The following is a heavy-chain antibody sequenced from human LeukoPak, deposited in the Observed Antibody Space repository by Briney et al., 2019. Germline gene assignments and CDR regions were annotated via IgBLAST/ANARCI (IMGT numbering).Heavy chain of an antibody. J-gene: IGHJ6*04. CDR3: AELGITMIGGV. D-gene: IGHD3-10*02. CDR1: GFTFSSYE. Sequence: GGSLRLSCSASGFTFSSYEMNWVRQAPGKGLEWVSYISSSGSTIYYADSVKGRFTISRDNAKNSLYLQTNSLRAEDTAVYYCAELGITMIGGVWGKGTTVTISS. CDR2: ISSSGSTI. V-gene: IGHV3-48*03.